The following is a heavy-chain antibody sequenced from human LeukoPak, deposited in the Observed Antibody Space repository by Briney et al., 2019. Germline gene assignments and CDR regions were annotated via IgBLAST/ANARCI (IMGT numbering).Heavy chain of an antibody. CDR2: ISWNSGSI. CDR1: GFTFDDYA. CDR3: AKDTRDILTGSLEGNYYYYYGMDV. Sequence: GGSLRLSCAASGFTFDDYAMHWVRQAPGKGLEWVSGISWNSGSIGYADSVKGRFTISRDNAKNSLYLQMNSLRAEDTALYYCAKDTRDILTGSLEGNYYYYYGMDVWGQGTTVTVSS. D-gene: IGHD3-9*01. V-gene: IGHV3-9*01. J-gene: IGHJ6*02.